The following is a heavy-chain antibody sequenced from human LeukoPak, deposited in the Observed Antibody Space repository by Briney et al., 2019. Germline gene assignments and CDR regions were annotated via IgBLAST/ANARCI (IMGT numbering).Heavy chain of an antibody. V-gene: IGHV4-39*01. CDR3: ARLPDTYYFDY. CDR2: IYYSGST. CDR1: GGSISSSSYY. J-gene: IGHJ4*02. D-gene: IGHD2/OR15-2a*01. Sequence: KASETLSLTCTVSGGSISSSSYYWGWLRQPPGKGLEWIGNIYYSGSTYYNPSLKSRVTISVDTSKNQFSLKVSSVTAADTAVYYCARLPDTYYFDYWGQGTLVTVSS.